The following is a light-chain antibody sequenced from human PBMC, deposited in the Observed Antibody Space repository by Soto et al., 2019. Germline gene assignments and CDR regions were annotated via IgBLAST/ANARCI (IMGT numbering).Light chain of an antibody. V-gene: IGKV3-20*01. J-gene: IGKJ2*03. CDR2: DAS. CDR3: LQYGTPPYS. CDR1: QSVSANS. Sequence: DIVLTQSPGTLSLSPGEGATLSCRASQSVSANSVAWYQQKPGQAPRVLIYDASSGATGIPDRFSGSGSGTDFTLAISRLEHEDFAVYYCLQYGTPPYSFGQGTKVEIK.